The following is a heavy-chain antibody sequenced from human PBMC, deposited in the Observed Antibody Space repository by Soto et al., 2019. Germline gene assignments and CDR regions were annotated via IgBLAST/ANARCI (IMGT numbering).Heavy chain of an antibody. D-gene: IGHD3-22*01. CDR2: ISGSGGST. Sequence: GGSLRLSCAASGFTFSSYAMSWVRQAPGKGLEWVSAISGSGGSTYYADSVKGRFTISRDNSKNTLYLQMNSLRAEDPAVYYCAKPRREYDSSGYYYFDYWGQGTLVTVSS. V-gene: IGHV3-23*01. J-gene: IGHJ4*02. CDR1: GFTFSSYA. CDR3: AKPRREYDSSGYYYFDY.